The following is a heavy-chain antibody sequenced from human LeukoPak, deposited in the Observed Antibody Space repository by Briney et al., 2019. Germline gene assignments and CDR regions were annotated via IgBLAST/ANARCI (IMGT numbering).Heavy chain of an antibody. V-gene: IGHV1-2*02. CDR3: ARLGLGTVTTGFYYFDY. D-gene: IGHD4-11*01. CDR2: INPNSGGT. J-gene: IGHJ4*02. Sequence: ASVKVSCKASGYTFTGYYMHWVRQAPGQGLEWMGWINPNSGGTNYAQKFQGRVTMTRDTSISTAYMELSRLRSDDTAVYYCARLGLGTVTTGFYYFDYRGQGTLVTVSS. CDR1: GYTFTGYY.